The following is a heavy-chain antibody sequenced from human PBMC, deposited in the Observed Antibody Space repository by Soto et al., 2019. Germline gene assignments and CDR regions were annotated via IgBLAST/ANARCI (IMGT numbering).Heavy chain of an antibody. Sequence: GESLRLSCSASGFTFSNYAMHWVRQAPGKGLEWVAVIWYDGSSQYYADSVKGRFTISRDNTKSTLFLQMNSLRAEDTAVYYCARDLSYLEWNYYVMDAWGQGTTVTVS. CDR3: ARDLSYLEWNYYVMDA. V-gene: IGHV3-33*01. D-gene: IGHD3-3*01. CDR2: IWYDGSSQ. CDR1: GFTFSNYA. J-gene: IGHJ6*02.